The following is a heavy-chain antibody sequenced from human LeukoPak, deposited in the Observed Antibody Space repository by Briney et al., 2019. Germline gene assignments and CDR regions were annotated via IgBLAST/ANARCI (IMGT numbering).Heavy chain of an antibody. CDR2: IYYSGST. D-gene: IGHD1-26*01. CDR3: ARHSAPSYSGSRFDAFDI. CDR1: GGSISSSSYY. Sequence: SETLSLTCTVSGGSISSSSYYWGWIRQPPGKGLEWIGSIYYSGSTYYNPSLKSRVTISVDTSKNQFSLKLSSVTAADTAVYYCARHSAPSYSGSRFDAFDIWGQGTMVTVSS. J-gene: IGHJ3*02. V-gene: IGHV4-39*01.